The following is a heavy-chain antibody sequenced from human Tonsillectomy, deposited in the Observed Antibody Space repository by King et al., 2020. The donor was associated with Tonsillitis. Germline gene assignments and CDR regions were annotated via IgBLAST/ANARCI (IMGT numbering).Heavy chain of an antibody. D-gene: IGHD3-10*01. J-gene: IGHJ4*02. V-gene: IGHV3-23*03. CDR2: IYSGESST. Sequence: VQLVESGGGLVQPGGSLRLSCTASGFTFSNFAMSWVRQAPGKGLEWVSMIYSGESSTYYADSVKGRFTISRDNSKNTLFLQMSSLRAEDTAVYYCANTDLVYWGPGTLITVSS. CDR3: ANTDLVY. CDR1: GFTFSNFA.